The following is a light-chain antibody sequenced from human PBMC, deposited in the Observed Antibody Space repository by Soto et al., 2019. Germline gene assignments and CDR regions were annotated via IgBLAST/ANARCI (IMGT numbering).Light chain of an antibody. CDR1: QSVSSSY. Sequence: ELVLTQSPGTLSLSPGERATLSCRASQSVSSSYLAWYQQKPGQAPRLLIYGASNSATGIPDRFSGSGSGTDFTLTISRLEPEDFAVYFCQQYGRSPTFTFGQGTKVEIK. V-gene: IGKV3-20*01. CDR3: QQYGRSPTFT. CDR2: GAS. J-gene: IGKJ2*01.